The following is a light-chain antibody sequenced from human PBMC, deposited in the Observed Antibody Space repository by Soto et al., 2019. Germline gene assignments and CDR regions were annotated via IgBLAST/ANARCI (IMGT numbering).Light chain of an antibody. CDR2: LNSDGSH. CDR3: QSWGAGMPV. V-gene: IGLV4-69*01. J-gene: IGLJ3*02. CDR1: SGHSSYA. Sequence: VLTQSSSASASPGASVTLTCTLSSGHSSYAIAWHQQQPEKGPRYLMKLNSDGSHSKGDGIPDRFSGSSSGAERYLTISRLQSEDEADYYCQSWGAGMPVFGGGTKVTVL.